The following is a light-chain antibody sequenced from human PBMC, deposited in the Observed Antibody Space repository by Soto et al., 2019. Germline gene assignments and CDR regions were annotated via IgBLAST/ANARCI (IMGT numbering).Light chain of an antibody. CDR3: ATWDNSLSGGV. V-gene: IGLV1-51*02. J-gene: IGLJ1*01. Sequence: QSVLTQPPSVSAAPGQKVTISCSGSSSNIENNYVSWYRQLPGTAPKLLIYEDNKRPSGIPDRFSGSKSGTSATLGITGLETGDEADYYCATWDNSLSGGVFGTGTKVTVL. CDR2: EDN. CDR1: SSNIENNY.